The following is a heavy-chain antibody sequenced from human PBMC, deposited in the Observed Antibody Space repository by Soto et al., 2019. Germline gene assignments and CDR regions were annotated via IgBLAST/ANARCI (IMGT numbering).Heavy chain of an antibody. J-gene: IGHJ4*02. CDR1: GYTFTDYG. V-gene: IGHV1-18*01. Sequence: SVKVSCKGSGYTFTDYGILWLRQAPGQGFEWMAWISIYNGDTSYSQKFQGRLTVTRDLSTRTAYMELSSLRSDDTAIYYCAILPSQTHEYDFWGQGTPVTVSP. CDR3: AILPSQTHEYDF. D-gene: IGHD2-21*02. CDR2: ISIYNGDT.